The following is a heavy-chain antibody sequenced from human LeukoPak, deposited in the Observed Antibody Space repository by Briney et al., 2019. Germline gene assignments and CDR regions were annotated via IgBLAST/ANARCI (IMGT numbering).Heavy chain of an antibody. CDR1: GGSFSGYY. Sequence: PSETLSLTCAVYGGSFSGYYWSWIRQPPGKGLEWIGEINHSGSTNYNPSLKSRVTISVDTSKNQFSLKLSSVTAADTAAYYCARLSQTGTRSNFDYWGQGTLVTVSS. CDR2: INHSGST. J-gene: IGHJ4*02. CDR3: ARLSQTGTRSNFDY. V-gene: IGHV4-34*01. D-gene: IGHD1-7*01.